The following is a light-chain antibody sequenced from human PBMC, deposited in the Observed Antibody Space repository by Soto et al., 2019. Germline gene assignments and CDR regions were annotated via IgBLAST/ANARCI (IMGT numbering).Light chain of an antibody. Sequence: EIVLTQSPATLSVSPGERATLSCRASQSVSRYLAWYQHKPGQAPRLLIYDTSNRATGIPARFSGNGSGTDFTLTISSLEPEDFAVYYCQHRSNWPHTFGQGTRLEIK. V-gene: IGKV3-11*01. CDR1: QSVSRY. CDR3: QHRSNWPHT. J-gene: IGKJ5*01. CDR2: DTS.